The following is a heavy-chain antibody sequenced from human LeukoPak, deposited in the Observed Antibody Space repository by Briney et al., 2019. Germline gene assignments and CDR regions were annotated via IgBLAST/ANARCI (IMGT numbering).Heavy chain of an antibody. CDR1: GFTFNRCW. CDR2: IRSNSDGGTI. D-gene: IGHD3-22*01. V-gene: IGHV3-15*07. J-gene: IGHJ5*02. Sequence: GGSLRLSCVVSGFTFNRCWMNWVRQAPGKGLEWVGRIRSNSDGGTIDYAAPVKGRFTLSRDDSKTTLYLQMNSLQTEDTAVYYCATDFYDSTWGQGTLVTVSS. CDR3: ATDFYDST.